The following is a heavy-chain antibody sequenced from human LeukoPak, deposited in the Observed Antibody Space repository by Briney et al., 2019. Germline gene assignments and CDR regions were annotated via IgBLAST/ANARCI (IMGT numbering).Heavy chain of an antibody. CDR3: ATSSDAPANM. J-gene: IGHJ4*02. CDR1: GFTFSSYA. D-gene: IGHD2-2*01. CDR2: IRQDGGAK. V-gene: IGHV3-7*01. Sequence: GGSLRLSCAASGFTFSSYAMHWVRQAPGKGLEWVANIRQDGGAKYYVDSVRGRFTISRDNAKNSLYLQMNSLRAEDTGVYYCATSSDAPANMWGQGTLVTVSS.